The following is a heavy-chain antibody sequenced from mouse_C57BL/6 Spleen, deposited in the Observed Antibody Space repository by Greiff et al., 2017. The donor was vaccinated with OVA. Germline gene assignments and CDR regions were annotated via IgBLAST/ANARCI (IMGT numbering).Heavy chain of an antibody. J-gene: IGHJ1*03. CDR1: GYTFTSYW. V-gene: IGHV1-72*01. CDR2: IDPNSGGT. CDR3: ARDFTTVVADWYFDV. D-gene: IGHD1-1*01. Sequence: VKLQQPGAELVKPGASVKLSCKASGYTFTSYWMHWVKQRPGRGLEWIGRIDPNSGGTKYNEKFKSKATLTVDKPSSTAYMQLSSLTSEDSAVYYCARDFTTVVADWYFDVWGTGTTVTVSS.